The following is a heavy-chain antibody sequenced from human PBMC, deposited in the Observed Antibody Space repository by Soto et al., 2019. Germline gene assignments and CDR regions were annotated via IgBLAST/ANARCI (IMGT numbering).Heavy chain of an antibody. D-gene: IGHD4-4*01. CDR3: ARQGVEMTTIWANWFDP. CDR1: GGSIDSDY. Sequence: SETLSLTCTVSGGSIDSDYWSWIRQPPGKGLEWIGYIYYRGSTNYNPSLKSRVTISLDTSKNQFSLRLSSVTAADTAVYFCARQGVEMTTIWANWFDPWGQGTLVTVSS. V-gene: IGHV4-59*01. J-gene: IGHJ5*02. CDR2: IYYRGST.